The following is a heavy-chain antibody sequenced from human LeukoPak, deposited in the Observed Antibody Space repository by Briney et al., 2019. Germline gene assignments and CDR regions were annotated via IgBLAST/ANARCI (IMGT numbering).Heavy chain of an antibody. V-gene: IGHV3-7*01. Sequence: GGSLRLSCAASGFTFSNYWMSWVRQAPGKGLEWVANIKKDGSEKHYVDSVKGRFTISRDNAKNSLYLQMSSLRAEDTAVFYCARYYYGSGTSFDPWGQGTLVTVSS. CDR1: GFTFSNYW. CDR2: IKKDGSEK. CDR3: ARYYYGSGTSFDP. J-gene: IGHJ5*02. D-gene: IGHD3-10*01.